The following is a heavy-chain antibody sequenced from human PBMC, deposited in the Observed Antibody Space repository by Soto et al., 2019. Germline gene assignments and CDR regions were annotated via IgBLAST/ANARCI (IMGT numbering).Heavy chain of an antibody. D-gene: IGHD6-19*01. CDR2: ISGGGGVT. J-gene: IGHJ4*02. V-gene: IGHV3-23*01. CDR1: VFTFSSYA. Sequence: GSLRLSCGSSVFTFSSYAMNWVRQAPGKGLEWVSGISGGGGVTYYADSVKGRFTISRDNSKNTLYLQMNSLRAEDTAVYFCAKLFTTMPVTGVDFWGQGTLVTVSS. CDR3: AKLFTTMPVTGVDF.